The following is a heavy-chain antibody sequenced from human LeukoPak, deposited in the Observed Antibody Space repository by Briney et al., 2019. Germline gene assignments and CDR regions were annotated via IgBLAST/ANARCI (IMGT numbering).Heavy chain of an antibody. CDR1: GYTFTGYY. V-gene: IGHV1-2*02. J-gene: IGHJ6*02. Sequence: GASVKVSCKASGYTFTGYYMHWVRQAPGQGLEWMGWINPNSGGTNYAQKFQGRVTMTRDTSISTAYMELSRLRSDDTAVYYCARDQLSRWPEYGMDVWGQGTTVTVSS. D-gene: IGHD2-2*01. CDR2: INPNSGGT. CDR3: ARDQLSRWPEYGMDV.